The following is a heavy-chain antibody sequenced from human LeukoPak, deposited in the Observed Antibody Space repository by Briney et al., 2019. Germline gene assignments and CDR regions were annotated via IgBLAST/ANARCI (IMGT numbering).Heavy chain of an antibody. V-gene: IGHV4-38-2*02. J-gene: IGHJ4*02. CDR1: GYSISSGYY. CDR2: IYHSGST. D-gene: IGHD6-19*01. Sequence: PSETLSLTCTVSGYSISSGYYWGWIRQPPGKGLEWIGSIYHSGSTYYNPSLKSRVTISVDTSKNQFSLKLSSVTAADTAVYYCARAVGSSGWYSDYWGQGTLVTVSS. CDR3: ARAVGSSGWYSDY.